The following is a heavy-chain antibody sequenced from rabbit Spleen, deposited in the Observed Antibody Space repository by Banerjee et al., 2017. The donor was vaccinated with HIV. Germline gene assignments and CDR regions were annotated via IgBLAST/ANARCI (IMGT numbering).Heavy chain of an antibody. CDR1: AFSFSSDYW. CDR2: IYSVTGST. V-gene: IGHV1S45*01. Sequence: QEQLEESGGDLVKPEGSLTLTCTASAFSFSSDYWICWVRQAPGKGLEWIGCIYSVTGSTYYASWAKGRFTISKTSSTTVTLKMTSLTAADTATYFCARDTGSSFSTYGMDLWGQGTLVTVS. J-gene: IGHJ6*01. D-gene: IGHD8-1*01. CDR3: ARDTGSSFSTYGMDL.